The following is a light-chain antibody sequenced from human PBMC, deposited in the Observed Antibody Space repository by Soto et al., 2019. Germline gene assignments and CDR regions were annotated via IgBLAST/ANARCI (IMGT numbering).Light chain of an antibody. CDR1: SSDIEAYNY. J-gene: IGLJ1*01. V-gene: IGLV2-14*03. Sequence: QSVLTQPASVSGSPGQSITISCTGTSSDIEAYNYVSWYQHHPGKVPRLMIFDVSNRPSGVSNRFSGSKSGNTASLTISGLQAEDEADYYCCSYSRSSPYVFGAGTKVTVL. CDR3: CSYSRSSPYV. CDR2: DVS.